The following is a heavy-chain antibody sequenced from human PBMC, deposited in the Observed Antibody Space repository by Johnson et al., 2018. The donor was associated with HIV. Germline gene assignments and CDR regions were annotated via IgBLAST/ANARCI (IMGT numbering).Heavy chain of an antibody. CDR3: ARSRWGGDAFDI. CDR1: EFIFDDYG. J-gene: IGHJ3*02. V-gene: IGHV3-20*04. CDR2: INWNGGST. Sequence: VQLVESGGVVVQPGGSLRLSCAASEFIFDDYGMSWVRQAPGKGLEWVSGINWNGGSTGYADSVKGRFIISREHSKNTLYLQMTSLRAEDTAGYYCARSRWGGDAFDIWGQGTMVTVSS. D-gene: IGHD7-27*01.